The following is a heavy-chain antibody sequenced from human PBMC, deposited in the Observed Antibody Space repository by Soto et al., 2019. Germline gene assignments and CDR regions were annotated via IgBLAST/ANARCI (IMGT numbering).Heavy chain of an antibody. CDR2: ISGSGGST. D-gene: IGHD5-18*01. CDR1: GFTFSSYA. V-gene: IGHV3-23*01. CDR3: AKADDRGYSYGTGPFDY. J-gene: IGHJ4*02. Sequence: PGGSLRLSCAASGFTFSSYAMSWVHQAPGKGLEWVSAISGSGGSTYYADSVKGRFTISRDNSKNTLYLQMNSLRAEDTAVYYCAKADDRGYSYGTGPFDYWGQGTLVTVSS.